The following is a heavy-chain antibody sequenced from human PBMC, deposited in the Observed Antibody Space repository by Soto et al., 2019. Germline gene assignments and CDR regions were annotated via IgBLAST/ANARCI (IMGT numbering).Heavy chain of an antibody. Sequence: PGGSLRLSCAASGSTFSSYAMSWVRQAPGKGLEWVSAISGSGGSTYYADSVKGRFTISRDNSKNTLYLQMNSLRAEDTAVYYCAKGPQLRASHYYYGMDVWGQGTTVTVSS. CDR1: GSTFSSYA. CDR2: ISGSGGST. CDR3: AKGPQLRASHYYYGMDV. J-gene: IGHJ6*02. D-gene: IGHD2-2*01. V-gene: IGHV3-23*01.